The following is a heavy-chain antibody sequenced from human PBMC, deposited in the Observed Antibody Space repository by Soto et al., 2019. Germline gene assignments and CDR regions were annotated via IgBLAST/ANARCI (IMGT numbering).Heavy chain of an antibody. J-gene: IGHJ4*02. CDR2: INHSGST. V-gene: IGHV4-34*01. CDR1: GGSFSGYY. Sequence: SETLSLTCAVYGGSFSGYYWSWIRQPPGKGLEWIGEINHSGSTNYNPSLKSRVTISVDTSKNQFSLKLGSVTAADTAVYYCARTIYDSSGYSDYWGQGTLVTVSS. CDR3: ARTIYDSSGYSDY. D-gene: IGHD3-22*01.